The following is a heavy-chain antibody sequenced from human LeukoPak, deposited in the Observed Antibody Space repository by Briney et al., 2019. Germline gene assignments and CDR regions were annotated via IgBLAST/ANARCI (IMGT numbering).Heavy chain of an antibody. V-gene: IGHV3-74*01. Sequence: GGSLRLSCAASGFTLSGAWMHWVRQVPGKGLVWVSRINPDGTDIRYADSVKSRFTISRDDAKNTLFLHMNSLRVEDTAVYYCARVFGPGLDEYFHLWGQGTLVTVSS. CDR3: ARVFGPGLDEYFHL. J-gene: IGHJ1*01. CDR1: GFTLSGAW. CDR2: INPDGTDI. D-gene: IGHD3-10*01.